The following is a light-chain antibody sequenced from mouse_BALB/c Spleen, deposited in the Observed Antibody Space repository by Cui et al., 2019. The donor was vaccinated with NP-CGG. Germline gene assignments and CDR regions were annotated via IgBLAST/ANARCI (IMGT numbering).Light chain of an antibody. Sequence: QAVVTQESALTISPGETVTLTCRSSLGAVTTSNYANWVQEKPDHLFTGLIGGTNNRAPGVPARFSGSLIGDKAALTITGAQTEDEAIYFCALWYSNHWVFGGGTKLTVL. CDR2: GTN. V-gene: IGLV1*01. CDR3: ALWYSNHWV. J-gene: IGLJ1*01. CDR1: LGAVTTSNY.